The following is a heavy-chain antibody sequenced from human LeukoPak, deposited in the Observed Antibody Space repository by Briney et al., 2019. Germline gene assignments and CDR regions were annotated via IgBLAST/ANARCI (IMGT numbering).Heavy chain of an antibody. D-gene: IGHD6-25*01. CDR1: GYTFTSYD. CDR2: MNPNSGNT. V-gene: IGHV1-8*03. CDR3: ARARRRAAYYYMDV. Sequence: ASVKVSCKDSGYTFTSYDINWVRQATGQGLEWMGWMNPNSGNTGYAQKFQGRVTITRNTSISTAYMELSSLRSEDTAVYYCARARRRAAYYYMDVWGKGTTVTVSS. J-gene: IGHJ6*03.